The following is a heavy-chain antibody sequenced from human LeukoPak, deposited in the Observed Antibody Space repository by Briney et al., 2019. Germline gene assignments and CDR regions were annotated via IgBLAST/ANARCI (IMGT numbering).Heavy chain of an antibody. Sequence: GGSLRLSCAASGFTFSSYNMNWVRQAPGKGLEWVSSISSSSSTYIYYADSVKGRFTISRDNAKNSLYLQMNSLRAEDTAVYYCAKAKHSGSYYAAYYFDYWGQGTLVTVSS. V-gene: IGHV3-21*01. CDR2: ISSSSSTYI. J-gene: IGHJ4*02. CDR3: AKAKHSGSYYAAYYFDY. CDR1: GFTFSSYN. D-gene: IGHD1-26*01.